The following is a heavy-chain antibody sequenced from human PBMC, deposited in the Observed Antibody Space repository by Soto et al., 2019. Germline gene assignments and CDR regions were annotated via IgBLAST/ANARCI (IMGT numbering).Heavy chain of an antibody. D-gene: IGHD3-10*01. CDR3: AREGFYYSSGSANNWFDP. J-gene: IGHJ5*02. Sequence: SETLSLTCTVSGGSISSGGYYWSWIRQHPGKGLEWIGYIYYSGSTYYNPSLKSRVTISVDTSKNQFSLKLSSVTAADTAVYYCAREGFYYSSGSANNWFDPWGQGTLVTVSS. CDR2: IYYSGST. V-gene: IGHV4-31*03. CDR1: GGSISSGGYY.